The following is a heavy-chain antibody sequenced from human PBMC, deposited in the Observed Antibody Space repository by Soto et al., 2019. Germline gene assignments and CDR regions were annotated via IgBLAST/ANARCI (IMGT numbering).Heavy chain of an antibody. CDR1: GLTFSDYG. CDR3: AKERGRNRNFAMDV. Sequence: VGSLRLSCVVSGLTFSDYGFHWVRQAPGKGLDWVAAISYDGSFVYYADSVRGRFAISRDNSRNTLDLQMNTLRHEDTAVYYCAKERGRNRNFAMDVWGQGTSVTVSS. D-gene: IGHD1-1*01. CDR2: ISYDGSFV. V-gene: IGHV3-30*18. J-gene: IGHJ6*02.